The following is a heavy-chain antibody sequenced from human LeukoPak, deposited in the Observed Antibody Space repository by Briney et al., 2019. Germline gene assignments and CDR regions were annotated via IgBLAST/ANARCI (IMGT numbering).Heavy chain of an antibody. CDR1: GLTLTYYS. J-gene: IGHJ4*02. V-gene: IGHV3-48*04. Sequence: GGSLRLSCAASGLTLTYYSTNWVRQAPGRGLEWVSYISSSGLTMYYADSVKGRFTISRDNAKNSLYLLMNSLRAEDTAVYYCAKAGSGYNFGGFVWGQGTLVTVSS. CDR2: ISSSGLTM. D-gene: IGHD5-18*01. CDR3: AKAGSGYNFGGFV.